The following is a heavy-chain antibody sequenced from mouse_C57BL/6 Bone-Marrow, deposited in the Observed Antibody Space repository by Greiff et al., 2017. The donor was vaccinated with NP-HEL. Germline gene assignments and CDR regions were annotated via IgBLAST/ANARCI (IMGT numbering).Heavy chain of an antibody. CDR3: ARDYYYGSSPYYFDY. D-gene: IGHD1-1*01. CDR2: IYPGDGDT. J-gene: IGHJ2*01. Sequence: QVQLQQSGPELVKPGASVKISCKASGYAFSSSWMNWVKQRPGKGLEWIGRIYPGDGDTNYNGKFKGTATLTADKSSSTAYMQLSSLTSEDSAVYFCARDYYYGSSPYYFDYWGQGTTLTVSS. CDR1: GYAFSSSW. V-gene: IGHV1-82*01.